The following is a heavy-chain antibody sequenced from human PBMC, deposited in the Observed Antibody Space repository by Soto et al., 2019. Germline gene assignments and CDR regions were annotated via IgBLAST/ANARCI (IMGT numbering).Heavy chain of an antibody. J-gene: IGHJ3*02. D-gene: IGHD2-2*01. V-gene: IGHV1-18*01. CDR1: GYTFHNYG. Sequence: GASVKVSCKASGYTFHNYGITWVRQAPGQGLKWKGWISVYNDNKSYAQKFQGRVTMTKDISTNTAYKELSKLKTDDTAVYYCAREDCSSTSCYEHNAFDIWGQGTMVTVS. CDR3: AREDCSSTSCYEHNAFDI. CDR2: ISVYNDNK.